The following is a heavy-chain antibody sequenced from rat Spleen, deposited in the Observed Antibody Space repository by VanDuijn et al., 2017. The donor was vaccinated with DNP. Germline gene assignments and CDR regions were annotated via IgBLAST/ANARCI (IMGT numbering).Heavy chain of an antibody. CDR2: MWYDGDT. D-gene: IGHD4-3*01. V-gene: IGHV2-16*01. Sequence: QVQLKESGPGLVQPSETLSLTCTVSGFSLTSYSVSWVRQPSGKGPEWMGKMWYDGDTAYNSALKSRLSISRDTSKSQVFLKMNSLQTEDTAMYFCARSGEGYDYFDYWGQGVMVTVSS. CDR1: GFSLTSYS. CDR3: ARSGEGYDYFDY. J-gene: IGHJ2*01.